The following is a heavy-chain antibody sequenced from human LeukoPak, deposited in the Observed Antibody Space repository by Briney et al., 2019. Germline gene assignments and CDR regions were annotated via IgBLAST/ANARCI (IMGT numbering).Heavy chain of an antibody. CDR1: GFTFNSYG. D-gene: IGHD5-12*01. CDR3: ARGWDVDIVATIDY. J-gene: IGHJ4*02. V-gene: IGHV3-33*01. CDR2: IWYDGSNK. Sequence: PGGSLRLSCAASGFTFNSYGMHWVRQAPGKGLEWVAVIWYDGSNKYYADSVKGRFTISRDNSKNTLYLQMNSLRAEDTAVYYCARGWDVDIVATIDYWGQGTLVTVSS.